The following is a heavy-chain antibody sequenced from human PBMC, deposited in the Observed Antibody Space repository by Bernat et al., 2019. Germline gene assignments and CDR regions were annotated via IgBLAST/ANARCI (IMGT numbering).Heavy chain of an antibody. D-gene: IGHD2-15*01. V-gene: IGHV4-39*01. CDR1: GDSINSIHYY. CDR2: IYYSGST. CDR3: ARHAYSGSLYRYFHH. Sequence: QLQLQESGPGLVKPSETLSLTCTVSGDSINSIHYYWGLIRQPPGMGLEWIGSIYYSGSTYNNPSLKSRVTISIDTSKNQFSLKLSSVTAADTAVYYCARHAYSGSLYRYFHHWGQGTLVTVSS. J-gene: IGHJ1*01.